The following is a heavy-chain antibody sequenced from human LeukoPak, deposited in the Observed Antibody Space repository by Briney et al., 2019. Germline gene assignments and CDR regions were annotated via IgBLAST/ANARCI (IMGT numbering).Heavy chain of an antibody. CDR2: ISGGGGGT. V-gene: IGHV3-23*01. CDR3: AKEKGVNYYDSSGYFDY. CDR1: GFTFSSYA. D-gene: IGHD3-22*01. J-gene: IGHJ4*02. Sequence: GGSLRLSCAASGFTFSSYAMSWVRQAPGKGLEWVSAISGGGGGTYYADSVKGRFTISRDNSKNTLYLQMNSLRAEDTAVYYCAKEKGVNYYDSSGYFDYWGQGTLVTVSS.